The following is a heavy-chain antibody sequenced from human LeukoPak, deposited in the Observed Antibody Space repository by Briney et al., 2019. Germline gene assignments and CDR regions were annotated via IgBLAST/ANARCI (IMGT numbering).Heavy chain of an antibody. CDR2: LGTAGAR. J-gene: IGHJ3*02. CDR3: TRGGRDGFDI. Sequence: GGSLRLSCAASGFTFSSYDMHWVRQATGKGLEWVSGLGTAGARYYSGSVKGRFTISRENAKSSLYLQMNSLTVGDTALYYCTRGGRDGFDIWGEGTVVTVSS. V-gene: IGHV3-13*01. D-gene: IGHD2-15*01. CDR1: GFTFSSYD.